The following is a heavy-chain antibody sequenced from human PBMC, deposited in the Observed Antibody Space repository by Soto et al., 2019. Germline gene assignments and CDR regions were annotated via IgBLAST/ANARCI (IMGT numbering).Heavy chain of an antibody. J-gene: IGHJ4*02. CDR1: GYTFTSNN. D-gene: IGHD6-6*01. CDR2: INPSSGGT. V-gene: IGHV1-46*01. Sequence: QVQLVQSGAEVTKPGASVKVSCKASGYTFTSNNIHWVRRAPGQGLEWMGRINPSSGGTIYAQKFQGRVSMTRDTSTSTVYMELSSLRSEDTAVYYCARAPARASYSSSPTSFGDYWGQGTLVTVSS. CDR3: ARAPARASYSSSPTSFGDY.